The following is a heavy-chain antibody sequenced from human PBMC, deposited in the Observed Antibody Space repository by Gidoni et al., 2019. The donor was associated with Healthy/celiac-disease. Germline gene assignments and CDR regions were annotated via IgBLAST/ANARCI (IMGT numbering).Heavy chain of an antibody. CDR3: ARIRSLHQCPLWYAFDI. D-gene: IGHD3-10*01. J-gene: IGHJ3*02. V-gene: IGHV2-26*01. CDR1: GFSLSYASMG. CDR2: NFSNDEK. Sequence: QVTLRESGPVLVQPSETPTLTCTVSGFSLSYASMGVSWIRQPPGKALECLAHNFSNDEKSYSTSLKSRLTISKDTSKSQVVLTMTNMDPVDSATYYCARIRSLHQCPLWYAFDIWGQGTMVTVSS.